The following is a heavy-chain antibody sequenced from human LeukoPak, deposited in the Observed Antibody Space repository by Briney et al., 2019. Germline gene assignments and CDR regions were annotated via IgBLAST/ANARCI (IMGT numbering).Heavy chain of an antibody. J-gene: IGHJ4*02. CDR2: IIPIFGTA. V-gene: IGHV1-69*01. D-gene: IGHD3-22*01. Sequence: GSSVKVSCKASGGTFSSYAINWVRQAPGQGLEWMGGIIPIFGTANYAQKFQGRVTITADESTSTAYMELSSLRSEDTAVYYCARGDEIPYYYDSSGYGADYWGQGTLVTVSS. CDR1: GGTFSSYA. CDR3: ARGDEIPYYYDSSGYGADY.